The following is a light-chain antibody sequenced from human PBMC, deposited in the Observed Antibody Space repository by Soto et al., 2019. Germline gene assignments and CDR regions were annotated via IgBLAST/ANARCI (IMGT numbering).Light chain of an antibody. CDR1: QSVSSSY. CDR2: GAS. V-gene: IGKV3-20*01. CDR3: QQYRSSPLT. J-gene: IGKJ4*01. Sequence: EIVLTQSPGTLSLSPGERATLSCRASQSVSSSYLAWYQQKPGPAPRLLIYGASSRATGIPDRFSGSGSGADFTLIISRLEPEDFAVYYCQQYRSSPLTFGGGTKVDIK.